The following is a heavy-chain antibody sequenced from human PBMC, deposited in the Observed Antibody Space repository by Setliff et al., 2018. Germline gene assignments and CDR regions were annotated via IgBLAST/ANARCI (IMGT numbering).Heavy chain of an antibody. V-gene: IGHV3-11*04. Sequence: PGGSLRLSCAASGFTFSDYYMSWIRQAPGKGLEWVSYISGSGYTIYYADSVKGRFTISRDNAKNSLYLQMNSLRAEDTAVYYCARASSVAGLTTDYWGQGTLVTVSS. CDR2: ISGSGYTI. CDR1: GFTFSDYY. D-gene: IGHD6-19*01. J-gene: IGHJ4*02. CDR3: ARASSVAGLTTDY.